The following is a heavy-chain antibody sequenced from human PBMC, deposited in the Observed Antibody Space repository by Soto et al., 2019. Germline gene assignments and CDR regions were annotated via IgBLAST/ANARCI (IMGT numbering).Heavy chain of an antibody. Sequence: PSGTRSLTCAVYGGSFSGYYWSWIRQPLGKGPEWIGAINHSGSTNYNPSLNSRVTISVDTSKNQFSLKLCSVTAADTAVYYCARERVRFLEPSGWFDPWVQGTLVTVSS. V-gene: IGHV4-34*01. CDR2: INHSGST. CDR1: GGSFSGYY. J-gene: IGHJ5*02. CDR3: ARERVRFLEPSGWFDP. D-gene: IGHD3-3*01.